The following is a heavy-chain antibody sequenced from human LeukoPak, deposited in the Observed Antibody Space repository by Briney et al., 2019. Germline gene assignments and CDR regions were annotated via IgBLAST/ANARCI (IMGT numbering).Heavy chain of an antibody. J-gene: IGHJ4*02. CDR1: GFIFDDYA. Sequence: GGSLRLSCAASGFIFDDYAMSWVRQAAGKGLEWVSGINWNGGSTGYADSVKGRFTISRDNAKNSLYLQMNSLRAEDTALYYCARAQWELRGFNYWGQGTLVTVFS. CDR2: INWNGGST. V-gene: IGHV3-20*04. CDR3: ARAQWELRGFNY. D-gene: IGHD1-26*01.